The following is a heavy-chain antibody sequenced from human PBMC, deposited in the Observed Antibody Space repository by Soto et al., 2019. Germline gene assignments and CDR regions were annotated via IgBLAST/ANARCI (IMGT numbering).Heavy chain of an antibody. D-gene: IGHD3-16*02. J-gene: IGHJ4*02. CDR3: ARGDKLSLYPQLDY. Sequence: QVQLVQSGAEVKKPGASVKVSCKASGYTFTGNYMHWVRQAPGQGFEWMGWINVNSGGTKYAQKFQGWVTMTRDTSISTAYIELRRLRSDDTAVYYCARGDKLSLYPQLDYWGQGTLVTVSS. V-gene: IGHV1-2*04. CDR2: INVNSGGT. CDR1: GYTFTGNY.